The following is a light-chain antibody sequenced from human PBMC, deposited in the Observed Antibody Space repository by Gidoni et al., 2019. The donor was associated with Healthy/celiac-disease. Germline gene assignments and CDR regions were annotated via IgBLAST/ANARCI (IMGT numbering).Light chain of an antibody. Sequence: EIVLTQSPGTLSLSPGERATLSCRASQSVSSSYLAWYQQKPSQAPRLLIYGASSRATGIPDRFSGRGSGTDFTITISRREPEDCAVYYCQQYGSSPITFGQGTRLEIK. CDR1: QSVSSSY. CDR2: GAS. CDR3: QQYGSSPIT. J-gene: IGKJ5*01. V-gene: IGKV3-20*01.